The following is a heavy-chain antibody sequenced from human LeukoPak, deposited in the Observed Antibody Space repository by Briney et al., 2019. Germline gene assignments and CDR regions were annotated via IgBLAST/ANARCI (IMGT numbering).Heavy chain of an antibody. Sequence: GGSLRLSCTASGFTFGDYAMSWFRQAPGKGLQWVGYIRSKAYGATTEYAASVKGRFTISRDDSKSIAYLQMNSLKTEDTAVYYCTREYYYHSSGFDYWGHGTLVTVSS. V-gene: IGHV3-49*03. CDR1: GFTFGDYA. D-gene: IGHD3-22*01. CDR3: TREYYYHSSGFDY. J-gene: IGHJ4*01. CDR2: IRSKAYGATT.